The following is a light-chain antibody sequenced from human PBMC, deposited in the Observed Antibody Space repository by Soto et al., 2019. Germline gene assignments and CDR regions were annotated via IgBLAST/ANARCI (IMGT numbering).Light chain of an antibody. CDR1: QGFSNY. V-gene: IGKV1-27*01. CDR2: AAS. CDR3: LQHNSYPLT. Sequence: DIQMPQSSSSLSASVGVRVTITCRASQGFSNYLAWYQQKPGKVPKLLIYAASTLQSRVPSRFSGSGSGTDFTLTISSLQPEDVATYYCLQHNSYPLTFGQGTRLEIK. J-gene: IGKJ5*01.